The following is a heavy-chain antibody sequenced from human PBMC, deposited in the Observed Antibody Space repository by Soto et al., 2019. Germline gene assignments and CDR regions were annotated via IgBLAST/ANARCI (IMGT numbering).Heavy chain of an antibody. CDR2: IIPIFGTA. CDR1: GGTFSSYA. Sequence: QVQLVQSGAEVKKPGSSVKVSCKASGGTFSSYAISWVRQAPGQGLEWMGGIIPIFGTANYAQKFQGRVTITXXEXTXXAYMELSSLRSEDTAVYYCARISTQWPGTWSYFDYWGQGTLVTVSS. J-gene: IGHJ4*02. V-gene: IGHV1-69*05. D-gene: IGHD6-19*01. CDR3: ARISTQWPGTWSYFDY.